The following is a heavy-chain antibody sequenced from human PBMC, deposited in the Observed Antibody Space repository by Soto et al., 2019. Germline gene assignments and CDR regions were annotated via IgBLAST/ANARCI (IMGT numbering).Heavy chain of an antibody. D-gene: IGHD2-15*01. V-gene: IGHV3-23*01. CDR1: GFNCGSYA. CDR3: AKYSSGVWFDP. CDR2: ISGSGGST. Sequence: PAGSQRLSCAASGFNCGSYAMSWVRQAPGKGLEWVSAISGSGGSTYYADSVKGRFTISRDNSKNTLYLQMNSLRAEDTAVYYCAKYSSGVWFDPWGQGTLVTVSS. J-gene: IGHJ5*02.